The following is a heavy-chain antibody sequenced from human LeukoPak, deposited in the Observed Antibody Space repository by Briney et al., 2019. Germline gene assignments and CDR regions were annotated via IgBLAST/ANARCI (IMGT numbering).Heavy chain of an antibody. D-gene: IGHD6-13*01. Sequence: PSETLSLTCTVSGGSISSGGYYWSWIRQHPGRGLEWIGYIYYSGSTYYNPSLKSRVTISADTSKNQFSLKLSSVTAADTAVYYCARGNGYSRSWYDYYYYYYGMDVWGQGTTVTVSS. V-gene: IGHV4-31*03. J-gene: IGHJ6*02. CDR3: ARGNGYSRSWYDYYYYYYGMDV. CDR2: IYYSGST. CDR1: GGSISSGGYY.